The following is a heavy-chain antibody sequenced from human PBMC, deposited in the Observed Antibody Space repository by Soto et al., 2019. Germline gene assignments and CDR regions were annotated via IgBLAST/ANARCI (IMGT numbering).Heavy chain of an antibody. CDR1: GGYINSADYY. V-gene: IGHV4-30-4*01. CDR2: IYYSGST. CDR3: ARASTIFGVVVRFDS. J-gene: IGHJ4*02. D-gene: IGHD3-3*01. Sequence: PSETLSLTCTVSGGYINSADYYWSWIRQPPGKGLEWIGYIYYSGSTYYNPSLKSRVTISVDTSKSQFSLKLGSVTAADAAVYYCARASTIFGVVVRFDSWGQGTLVTVSS.